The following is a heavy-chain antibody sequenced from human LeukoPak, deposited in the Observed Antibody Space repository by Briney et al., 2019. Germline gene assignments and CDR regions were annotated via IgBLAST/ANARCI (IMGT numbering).Heavy chain of an antibody. CDR3: ARSYDYIWGSFRTDYYFDY. D-gene: IGHD3-16*02. Sequence: GGSLRLSCAASGFTFSNYGMHWVRQAPGKGLEWVAFIRSDGINKYHADSVKGRFTISRDNSKNSLYLQMNSLRAEDTAVYYCARSYDYIWGSFRTDYYFDYWGQGTLVTVSS. J-gene: IGHJ4*02. CDR2: IRSDGINK. CDR1: GFTFSNYG. V-gene: IGHV3-30*02.